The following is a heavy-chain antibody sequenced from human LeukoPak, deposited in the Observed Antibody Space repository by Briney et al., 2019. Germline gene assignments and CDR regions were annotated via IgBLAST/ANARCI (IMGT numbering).Heavy chain of an antibody. V-gene: IGHV3-23*01. CDR1: GFTISTYG. CDR2: ISGGTT. CDR3: AKSVFHSGNY. D-gene: IGHD3-10*01. Sequence: GGSLRLSCAASGFTISTYGMSWVRQAPGKGLGWVSSISGGTTYYTDSVKGRFTISRDNSKNTVSLQMSSLRAGDTAVYYCAKSVFHSGNYWGQGTLVTVSS. J-gene: IGHJ4*02.